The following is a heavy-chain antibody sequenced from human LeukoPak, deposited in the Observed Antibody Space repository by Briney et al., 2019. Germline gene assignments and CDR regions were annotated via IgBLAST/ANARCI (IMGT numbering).Heavy chain of an antibody. CDR2: INHSGST. Sequence: SETLSLTCTVSGGSISSYYWSWIRQPPGKGLEWIGEINHSGSTNYNPSLKSRVAISVDTSKNQFSLKLSSVTAADTAVYYCARGRGAILWFGELSYYFDYWGQGTLVTVSS. CDR1: GGSISSYY. CDR3: ARGRGAILWFGELSYYFDY. V-gene: IGHV4-34*01. D-gene: IGHD3-10*01. J-gene: IGHJ4*02.